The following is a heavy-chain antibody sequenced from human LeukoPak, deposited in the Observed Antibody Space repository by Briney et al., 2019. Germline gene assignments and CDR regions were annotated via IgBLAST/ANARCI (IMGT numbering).Heavy chain of an antibody. J-gene: IGHJ4*02. Sequence: ASVKVSCKASGFTFSDHYMHWLRQAPGQGLEGMGWIKPDSGATNYAQKFQGRFTVSRDVSISTLYMELSSPISDDTAMYYCARNHDYGLDYWGQGTLVTVSA. V-gene: IGHV1-2*02. CDR2: IKPDSGAT. CDR1: GFTFSDHY. CDR3: ARNHDYGLDY. D-gene: IGHD4/OR15-4a*01.